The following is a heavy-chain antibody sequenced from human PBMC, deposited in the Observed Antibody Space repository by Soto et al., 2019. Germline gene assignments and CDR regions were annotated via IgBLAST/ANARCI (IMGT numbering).Heavy chain of an antibody. Sequence: QVQLQESGPGLVKPSGTLSLTCAASSGSSGTTNWRSWVRKTPGKGLEWIGEIFHSGNTYYNPCLASRVTISVDTSKNQVSLTLMSVTAAGTSVYSGARRTWGMDVWGQGTTVTVSS. CDR2: IFHSGNT. D-gene: IGHD2-8*01. J-gene: IGHJ6*02. CDR3: ARRTWGMDV. CDR1: SGSSGTTNW. V-gene: IGHV4-4*02.